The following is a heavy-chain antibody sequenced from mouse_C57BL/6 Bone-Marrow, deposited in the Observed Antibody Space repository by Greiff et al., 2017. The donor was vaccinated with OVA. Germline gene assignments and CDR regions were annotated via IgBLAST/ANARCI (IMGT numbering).Heavy chain of an antibody. J-gene: IGHJ2*01. CDR2: IYPGSGNT. CDR3: ARWRGFDY. Sequence: VQLVESGAELVRPGASVKLSCKASGYTFTDYYINWVKQRPGQGLEWIARIYPGSGNTYYNEKFKGKATLTAEKSSSTAYMQLSSLTSEDSAVYFCARWRGFDYWGQGTTLTVSS. V-gene: IGHV1-76*01. CDR1: GYTFTDYY.